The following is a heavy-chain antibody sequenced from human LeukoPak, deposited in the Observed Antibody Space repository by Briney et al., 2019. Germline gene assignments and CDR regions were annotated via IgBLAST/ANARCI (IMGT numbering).Heavy chain of an antibody. CDR2: IGTTSGAI. V-gene: IGHV3-48*01. Sequence: GGSLRLSCAASGFTFNAFGMNWVRQAPGKGLEWVSYIGTTSGAIYYADSVKGRFTISRDSAKNSLYLQMNSLRAEDTAVYYCARDRCTNGVCMYYFDYWGQGTLVTVSS. D-gene: IGHD2-8*01. J-gene: IGHJ4*02. CDR3: ARDRCTNGVCMYYFDY. CDR1: GFTFNAFG.